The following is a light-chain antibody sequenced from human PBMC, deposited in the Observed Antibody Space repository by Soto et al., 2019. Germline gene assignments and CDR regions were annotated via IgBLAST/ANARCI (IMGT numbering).Light chain of an antibody. CDR1: QSVGGNY. Sequence: EIVLTQSPGTLSLSPGERATLSCRASQSVGGNYLVWYQQKPGQALRLLIYGASSRATGIPDRFSGSGSGTDFALTISRLEPEDFAVYYCQQYSGSSSSFGQGTKLEIK. CDR3: QQYSGSSSS. J-gene: IGKJ2*01. V-gene: IGKV3-20*01. CDR2: GAS.